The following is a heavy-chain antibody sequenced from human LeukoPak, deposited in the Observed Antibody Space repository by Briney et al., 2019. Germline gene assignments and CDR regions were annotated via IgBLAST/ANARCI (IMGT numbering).Heavy chain of an antibody. V-gene: IGHV3-23*01. CDR2: ISSSGGSP. Sequence: QAGGSLRLSCAASGFTFNNYAMSWVRQAPGKGLEGVSAISSSGGSPYYADSVKGRFTISRDNSRNTLYLQMNSLRAEDTAVYYCASQKETFYDSSGNYWGQGTLVTVSS. D-gene: IGHD3-22*01. CDR3: ASQKETFYDSSGNY. CDR1: GFTFNNYA. J-gene: IGHJ4*02.